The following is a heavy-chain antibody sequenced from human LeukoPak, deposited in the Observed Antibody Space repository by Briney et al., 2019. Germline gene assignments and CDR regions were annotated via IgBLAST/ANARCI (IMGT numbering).Heavy chain of an antibody. V-gene: IGHV4-61*02. CDR3: ARAKPYYESSAYYLAHWYFDL. J-gene: IGHJ2*01. CDR1: GGSISIGNYY. Sequence: SETLSLTCTVSGGSISIGNYYWTWIRQPAGQGLEWIGRFHTSGSTNYNASFKSRVNLSADRSKNQFSLKLISLTAADTAVYYCARAKPYYESSAYYLAHWYFDLWGRGTVVVVSS. D-gene: IGHD3-22*01. CDR2: FHTSGST.